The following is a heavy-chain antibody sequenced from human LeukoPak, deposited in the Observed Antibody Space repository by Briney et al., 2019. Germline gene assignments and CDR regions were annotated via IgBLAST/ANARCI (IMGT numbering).Heavy chain of an antibody. V-gene: IGHV3-11*01. Sequence: GESLRLSCAASGFTFSDYYMSWIRQAPGKGLEWVSYISSSGSTIYYADSVKGRFTISRDNAKNSLYLQMNSLRAEGTAVYYCARDFAYYYGSGSYRDYWGQGTLITVSS. CDR2: ISSSGSTI. CDR1: GFTFSDYY. J-gene: IGHJ4*02. D-gene: IGHD3-10*01. CDR3: ARDFAYYYGSGSYRDY.